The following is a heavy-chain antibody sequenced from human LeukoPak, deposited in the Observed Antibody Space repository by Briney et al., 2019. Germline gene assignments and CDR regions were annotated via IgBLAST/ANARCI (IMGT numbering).Heavy chain of an antibody. D-gene: IGHD1-26*01. Sequence: SETLSLTCTVSGGSISSYYWSWIRQPPGKGLEWIGYIYYSGSTNYNPSLKSRVTISVDTSKNQFSLKLSSVTAADTAVYYCAAASIVGAYPVWFDPWGQGTLATVSS. CDR1: GGSISSYY. V-gene: IGHV4-59*01. CDR3: AAASIVGAYPVWFDP. CDR2: IYYSGST. J-gene: IGHJ5*02.